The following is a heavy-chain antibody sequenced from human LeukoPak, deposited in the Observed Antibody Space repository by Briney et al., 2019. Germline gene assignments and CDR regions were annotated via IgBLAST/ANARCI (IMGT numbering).Heavy chain of an antibody. J-gene: IGHJ4*02. CDR1: GVPISSYY. D-gene: IGHD2-15*01. CDR2: IYTSGST. Sequence: PSETLSLTRTVSGVPISSYYWSWIPQPPGKGLEWIGYIYTSGSTNYNPSLKSRVTISVDTSKNQFALKLSSVTAADTAVYYCAHLGYCSGGSCKWGQGTLVSVSS. CDR3: AHLGYCSGGSCK. V-gene: IGHV4-4*09.